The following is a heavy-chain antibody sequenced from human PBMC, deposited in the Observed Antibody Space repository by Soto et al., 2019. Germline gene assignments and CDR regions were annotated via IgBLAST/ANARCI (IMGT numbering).Heavy chain of an antibody. CDR3: ARRQYDFWSVYYYYMDV. V-gene: IGHV3-11*01. Sequence: GGSLRLSCAASGFTFSDYYMSWIRQAPGKGLEWVSYISSSGSTIYYADSVKGRFTISRDNAKNSLYLQMNSLRAEDTAVYYCARRQYDFWSVYYYYMDVWGKGTTVTVSS. CDR2: ISSSGSTI. D-gene: IGHD3-3*01. CDR1: GFTFSDYY. J-gene: IGHJ6*03.